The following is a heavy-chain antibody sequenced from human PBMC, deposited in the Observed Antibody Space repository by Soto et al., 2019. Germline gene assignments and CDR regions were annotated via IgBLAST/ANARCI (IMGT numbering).Heavy chain of an antibody. CDR1: GFTFSYYR. J-gene: IGHJ3*01. D-gene: IGHD1-26*01. CDR3: ARGDRGAFDL. Sequence: GGSLRLSCAASGFTFSYYRMHWVRQAPGKGLVWVSRIHSDGSSTTYADFVKGRFIISRDNARNTVDLQMNSVRVEDTAVYYCARGDRGAFDLWGQGTVVTVSS. CDR2: IHSDGSST. V-gene: IGHV3-74*01.